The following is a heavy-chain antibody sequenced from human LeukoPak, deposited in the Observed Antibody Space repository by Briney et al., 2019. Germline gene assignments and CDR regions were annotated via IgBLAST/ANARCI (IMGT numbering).Heavy chain of an antibody. CDR1: GFTFSIFW. V-gene: IGHV3-23*01. CDR2: ISGSGGST. Sequence: GGSLRLSCAASGFTFSIFWMHWVRQAPGKGLVWVSAISGSGGSTYYADSVKGRFIISRDNSKNTLYLQMNSLRAEDTAVYYCAREGIAAAGLNWFDPWGQGTLVTVSS. CDR3: AREGIAAAGLNWFDP. D-gene: IGHD6-13*01. J-gene: IGHJ5*02.